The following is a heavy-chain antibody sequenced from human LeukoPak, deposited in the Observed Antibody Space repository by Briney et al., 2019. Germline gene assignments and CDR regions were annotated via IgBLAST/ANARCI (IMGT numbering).Heavy chain of an antibody. CDR1: GFTFSSDA. V-gene: IGHV3-23*01. J-gene: IGHJ3*02. D-gene: IGHD4-23*01. CDR3: AKDLRLDYGGQLGAHDAFDI. Sequence: GGSLRLSLAASGFTFSSDAMSWVRQAPGKGLEGVSAISGSGGSTYYADSVKGRFTIPRDNSKNTLYLQMNSLRAEDTAVYYCAKDLRLDYGGQLGAHDAFDIWGQGTMVTVSS. CDR2: ISGSGGST.